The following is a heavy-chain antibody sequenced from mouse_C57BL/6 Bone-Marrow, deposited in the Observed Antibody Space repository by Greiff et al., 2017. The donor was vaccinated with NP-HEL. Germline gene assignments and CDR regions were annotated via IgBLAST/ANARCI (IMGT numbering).Heavy chain of an antibody. Sequence: VQLKQSGAELVRPGASVKLSCTASGFNIKDDYMHWVKQRPEQGLEWIGWIDPENGDTEYASKFQGKATITADTSSNTAYLQLSSLTSEDTAVYYCTTSSGYRGGFDYWGQGTTRTVSS. D-gene: IGHD3-2*02. V-gene: IGHV14-4*01. J-gene: IGHJ2*01. CDR1: GFNIKDDY. CDR2: IDPENGDT. CDR3: TTSSGYRGGFDY.